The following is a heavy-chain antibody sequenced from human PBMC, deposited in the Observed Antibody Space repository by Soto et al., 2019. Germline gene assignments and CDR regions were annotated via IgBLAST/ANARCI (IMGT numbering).Heavy chain of an antibody. V-gene: IGHV4-34*01. Sequence: PSETLSLTCAVYGGSFSGYYWSWIRQPPGKGLEWIGEINHSGSTNYNPSLKSRVTISVDTSKNQFSLKLSSVTAADTAVYYCARGSRGSRYFDYWGQGTLVTVSS. J-gene: IGHJ4*02. CDR1: GGSFSGYY. CDR3: ARGSRGSRYFDY. D-gene: IGHD1-26*01. CDR2: INHSGST.